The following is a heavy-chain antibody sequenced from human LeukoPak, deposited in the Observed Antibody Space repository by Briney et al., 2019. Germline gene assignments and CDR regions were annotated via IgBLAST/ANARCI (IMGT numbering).Heavy chain of an antibody. V-gene: IGHV1-2*02. CDR3: ARDLSDFWSGYSVSYFDY. J-gene: IGHJ4*02. D-gene: IGHD3-3*01. Sequence: ASVKVSCKASGYTFTGYYMHWVRQAPGQGLEWMGWINPNSGGTNYAQKFQGRVTMTRETSISTAYMELSRMSSEDTAVYYCARDLSDFWSGYSVSYFDYWGQGTLVTVSS. CDR2: INPNSGGT. CDR1: GYTFTGYY.